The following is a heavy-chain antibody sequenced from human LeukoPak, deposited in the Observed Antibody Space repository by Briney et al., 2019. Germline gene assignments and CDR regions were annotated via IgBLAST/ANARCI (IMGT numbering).Heavy chain of an antibody. CDR2: ISGSGRST. CDR1: RFTFSSYV. CDR3: AKRGAAAGPYYFDY. V-gene: IGHV3-23*01. Sequence: PGGSLRLSCAASRFTFSSYVMGWVRQAPGKGLECVSAISGSGRSTYYADSVKGRFTISRDNSKNTLYLQVSSLRAEDTAVYYCAKRGAAAGPYYFDYWGQGTLVTVSS. D-gene: IGHD6-13*01. J-gene: IGHJ4*02.